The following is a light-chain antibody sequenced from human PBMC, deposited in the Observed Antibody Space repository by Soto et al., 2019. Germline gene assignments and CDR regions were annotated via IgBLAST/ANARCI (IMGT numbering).Light chain of an antibody. CDR2: EVN. Sequence: QSALTRPASVSGSPGQSITISCTGTSSDAGGYYYVSWYQHHPGKAPKLMIYEVNNRPSGVSYRFSGSKSGHTASLTISGLHAEDEADYDCSSYVSGTSCVFGGGTKLTVL. CDR3: SSYVSGTSCV. J-gene: IGLJ3*02. V-gene: IGLV2-14*01. CDR1: SSDAGGYYY.